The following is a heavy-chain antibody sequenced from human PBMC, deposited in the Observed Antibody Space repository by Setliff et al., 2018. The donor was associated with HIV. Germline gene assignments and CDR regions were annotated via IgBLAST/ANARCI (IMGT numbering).Heavy chain of an antibody. D-gene: IGHD3-10*01. CDR3: ATVIYYSSGSYSLDY. CDR1: GDTLSNYA. J-gene: IGHJ4*02. CDR2: IIPIFGTA. Sequence: SSVKVSRKASGDTLSNYAISWVRQAPGQGLEWMGGIIPIFGTANYAQKFEGRVTITADKSTGKAYLEVSGLRSEDTAVYYCATVIYYSSGSYSLDYWGQPTLVTVSS. V-gene: IGHV1-69*06.